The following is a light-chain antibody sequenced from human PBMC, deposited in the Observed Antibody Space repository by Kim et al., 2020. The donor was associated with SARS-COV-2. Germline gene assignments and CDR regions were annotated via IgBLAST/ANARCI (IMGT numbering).Light chain of an antibody. J-gene: IGKJ5*01. CDR2: AAS. CDR1: QGIKSF. V-gene: IGKV1-9*01. Sequence: LSASVGDRVTITCRASQGIKSFLAWYQQKPGKAPNLLIYAASTLQSGAPSRFSGSGSGTEFTLTVSSLQPEDFATYYCQELLDNTFGQGTRLEIK. CDR3: QELLDNT.